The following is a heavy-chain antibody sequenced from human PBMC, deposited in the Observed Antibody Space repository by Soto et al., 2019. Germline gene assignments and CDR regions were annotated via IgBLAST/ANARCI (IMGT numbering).Heavy chain of an antibody. CDR3: ARVGSSGWYSGVFPPSDY. V-gene: IGHV1-3*01. CDR1: GYTFTSYS. Sequence: ASVKVSCKASGYTFTSYSMHWVRHAPGQRLEWMGWINAGNGNTKYSQKFQGRVTITTDTSASSAYMELRSLRSDDTAVYYCARVGSSGWYSGVFPPSDYWGQGTLVTVSS. CDR2: INAGNGNT. D-gene: IGHD6-19*01. J-gene: IGHJ4*02.